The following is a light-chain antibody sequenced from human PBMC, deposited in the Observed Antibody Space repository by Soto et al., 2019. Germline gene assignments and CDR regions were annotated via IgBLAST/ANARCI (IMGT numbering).Light chain of an antibody. CDR1: QSISSY. Sequence: DIQMTQSPSSLSASVGDRVTITCRASQSISSYLNWYQQKPGKAPKLLIYAASSLQSGVPSRFSGSGSGTDFTLTISSLQPEDFATYYCQQSYSTPLEITFGPGTKVDIK. CDR2: AAS. J-gene: IGKJ3*01. V-gene: IGKV1-39*01. CDR3: QQSYSTPLEIT.